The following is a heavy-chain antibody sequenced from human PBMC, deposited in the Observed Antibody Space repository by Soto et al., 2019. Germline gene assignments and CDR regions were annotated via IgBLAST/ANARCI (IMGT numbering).Heavy chain of an antibody. Sequence: QIELVESGGTVVQPGRSLRLSCVASGFIFSSYAFPWVRQAPGKGLEWVALISFDEATKYYADAVKGRFVISRDNAKNTLYLRMDSLRDADTAVYFCVRDTPNFFTGYFLPEGHPFDHWGRGTLVTVSS. CDR2: ISFDEATK. CDR3: VRDTPNFFTGYFLPEGHPFDH. V-gene: IGHV3-30*09. CDR1: GFIFSSYA. J-gene: IGHJ4*02. D-gene: IGHD3-9*01.